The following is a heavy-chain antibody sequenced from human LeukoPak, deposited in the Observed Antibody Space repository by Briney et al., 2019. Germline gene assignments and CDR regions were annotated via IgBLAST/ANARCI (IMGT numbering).Heavy chain of an antibody. J-gene: IGHJ3*02. V-gene: IGHV4-59*08. Sequence: SETLSLTCTVSGGSISSYYWSWIRQPPGKGLEWIGYIYYSGSTNYNPSLKSRVTISVDTPKNQFSLKLSSVTAADTAVYYCASWLPSPAGIWGQGTMVTVSS. D-gene: IGHD5-12*01. CDR3: ASWLPSPAGI. CDR1: GGSISSYY. CDR2: IYYSGST.